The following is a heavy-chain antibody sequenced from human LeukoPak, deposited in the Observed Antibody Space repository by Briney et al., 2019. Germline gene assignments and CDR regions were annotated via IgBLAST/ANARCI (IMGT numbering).Heavy chain of an antibody. CDR3: ARDRCSGGSCYTPRDY. CDR2: ISGSGGST. Sequence: GGSLRLSCAASGFTFSSYAMSWVRQAPGKGLEWVSAISGSGGSTYYADSVKGRFTISRDNAKNSLYLQMNSLRAEDTAVYYCARDRCSGGSCYTPRDYWGQGTLVTVSS. J-gene: IGHJ4*02. CDR1: GFTFSSYA. D-gene: IGHD2-15*01. V-gene: IGHV3-23*01.